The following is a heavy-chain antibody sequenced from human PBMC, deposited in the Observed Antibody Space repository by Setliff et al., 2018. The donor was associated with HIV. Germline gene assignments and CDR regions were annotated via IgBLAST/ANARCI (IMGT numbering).Heavy chain of an antibody. D-gene: IGHD1-26*01. CDR2: IYHTGKT. V-gene: IGHV4-31*03. CDR1: GDPIFIGGYY. CDR3: AKEGNSVDNWLDP. Sequence: SETLSLTCTVSGDPIFIGGYYWSWIRQHPGGGLEWIGYIYHTGKTYYNPSLQSRIIMSLDMSQNQFSLKLSSVTAADTAVYYYAKEGNSVDNWLDPWGPGTLVTVSS. J-gene: IGHJ5*02.